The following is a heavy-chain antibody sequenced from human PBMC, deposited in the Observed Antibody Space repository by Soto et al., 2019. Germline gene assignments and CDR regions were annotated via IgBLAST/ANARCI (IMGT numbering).Heavy chain of an antibody. Sequence: ASVKVSCKASGYTFTSYGISWVRQAPGQGLEWMGWISAYNGNTNYAQKLQGRVTMTTDTSTSTAYMELRSLRSDDTAVCYCATQARGQQLATDWGQGTLVTVSS. V-gene: IGHV1-18*01. CDR2: ISAYNGNT. J-gene: IGHJ4*02. CDR1: GYTFTSYG. D-gene: IGHD6-13*01. CDR3: ATQARGQQLATD.